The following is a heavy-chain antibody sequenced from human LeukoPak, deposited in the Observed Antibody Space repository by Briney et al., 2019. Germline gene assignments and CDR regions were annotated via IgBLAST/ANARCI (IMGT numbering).Heavy chain of an antibody. CDR2: VYFSGIT. CDR3: ARTARLPDS. J-gene: IGHJ4*02. Sequence: SETLSLTCTVSDDSIRTHYWSWIRQPPGKGLECIGYVYFSGITNYNPSLKSRVTMSVDPSKNQLSLKLSSVTAADTAVYYCARTARLPDSWGQGTLVTVSS. CDR1: DDSIRTHY. V-gene: IGHV4-4*09. D-gene: IGHD2-21*01.